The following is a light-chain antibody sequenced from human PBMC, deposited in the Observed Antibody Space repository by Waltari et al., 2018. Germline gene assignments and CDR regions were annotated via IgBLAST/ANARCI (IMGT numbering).Light chain of an antibody. CDR3: QQYNDWPLT. J-gene: IGKJ1*01. CDR1: QSVNSR. V-gene: IGKV3-15*01. Sequence: ELVMTQSPATLSASPGERVTISCRASQSVNSRLAWYQQKPGHAPTLLIYGASTRATGIPARFSGSGSATEFTLTISSLQSEDFAVYYCQQYNDWPLTFGQGTKVEIK. CDR2: GAS.